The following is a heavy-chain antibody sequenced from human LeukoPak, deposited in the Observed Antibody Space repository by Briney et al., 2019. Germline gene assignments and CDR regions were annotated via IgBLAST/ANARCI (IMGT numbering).Heavy chain of an antibody. D-gene: IGHD3-22*01. CDR3: ARVEIVVLSYYDSSGYYMDWAGDY. Sequence: GASVKVSCKASGGTFSSYAISWVRQAPGQGLEWMGGIIPIFGTANYAQKFQGRVTITADESTSTAYMELSSLRSEDTAVYYCARVEIVVLSYYDSSGYYMDWAGDYWGQGTLVTVSS. J-gene: IGHJ4*02. CDR1: GGTFSSYA. CDR2: IIPIFGTA. V-gene: IGHV1-69*13.